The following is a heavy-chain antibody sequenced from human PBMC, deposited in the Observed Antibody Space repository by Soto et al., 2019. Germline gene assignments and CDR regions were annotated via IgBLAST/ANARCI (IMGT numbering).Heavy chain of an antibody. J-gene: IGHJ3*02. CDR2: ISYDGSNK. CDR3: ARDYWNAFDI. V-gene: IGHV3-30-3*01. CDR1: GFTFSSYT. Sequence: GGSLRLSCAASGFTFSSYTMHWVRQAPGKGLEWVAVISYDGSNKYYADSVKGRFTTSRDNSKNTLYLQMNSLRAEDTAVYYCARDYWNAFDIWGHGTMVTVSS. D-gene: IGHD1-1*01.